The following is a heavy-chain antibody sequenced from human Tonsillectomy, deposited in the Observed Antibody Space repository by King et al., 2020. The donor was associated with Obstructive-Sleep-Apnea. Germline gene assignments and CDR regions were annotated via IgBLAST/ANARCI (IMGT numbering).Heavy chain of an antibody. CDR1: GLPFSTIA. CDR3: AKSMNGRLPISRENSKNTLYLQMNSLRAEETAVYYCAKDAVPTGHQFDY. Sequence: VQLVESGGGVVQPGGSLGPPGPGLGLPFSTIAMNWSGRAPGRGLGWGPLFRNKGLKNTLEDSGKAGFTTPGAISKNRWILQMTSLRLGARAVYFCAKSMNGRLPISRENSKNTLYLQMNSLRAEETAVYYCAKDAVPTGHQFDYWGQGTLVTVSS. CDR2: FRNKGLK. D-gene: IGHD3-10*01. V-gene: IGHV3-30*02. J-gene: IGHJ4*02.